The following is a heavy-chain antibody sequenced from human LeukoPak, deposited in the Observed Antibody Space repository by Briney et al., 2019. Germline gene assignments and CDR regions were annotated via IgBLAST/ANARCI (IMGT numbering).Heavy chain of an antibody. D-gene: IGHD2-21*01. CDR1: GFSFSTSGVG. CDR3: AHRPGRGIPAAH. CDR2: IYWDYDK. J-gene: IGHJ4*02. V-gene: IGHV2-5*02. Sequence: SGPTLVNPTQTLTLTCTFSGFSFSTSGVGVGWIRQPPGKALERLALIYWDYDKRYSPSLKSRLTITKDTSENQVVLTMTNMDPVDTATYYCAHRPGRGIPAAHWGQGTLVTVSS.